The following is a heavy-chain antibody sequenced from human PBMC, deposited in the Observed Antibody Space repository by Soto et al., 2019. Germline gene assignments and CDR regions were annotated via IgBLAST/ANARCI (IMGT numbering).Heavy chain of an antibody. J-gene: IGHJ3*02. V-gene: IGHV3-53*01. CDR2: LYDVDGS. CDR1: GLTISGKKY. D-gene: IGHD1-26*01. CDR3: AREVLSGNYRDALDI. Sequence: DVQLVESGGGLIQPGESLRLSCAAFGLTISGKKYVAWVRQAPGKGLEWVSALYDVDGSFYADSVKGRFTTSSDSSKTTVYLQMNSLRAEDTAVYYCAREVLSGNYRDALDIWGQGTVVTVSS.